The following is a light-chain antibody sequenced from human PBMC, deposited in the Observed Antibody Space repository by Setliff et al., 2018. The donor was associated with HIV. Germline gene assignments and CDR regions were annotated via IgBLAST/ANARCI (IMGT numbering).Light chain of an antibody. CDR3: SSYTGSGTYV. Sequence: QSALTQPASVSGSPGQSIIISCTGTSSDIGGYNYVSWYRQHPGKAPKLMIYDVSNRPSGVSIRFSASKSGSTASLTISGLQPEDEADYYCSSYTGSGTYVFGTGTKVTVL. J-gene: IGLJ1*01. CDR2: DVS. CDR1: SSDIGGYNY. V-gene: IGLV2-14*03.